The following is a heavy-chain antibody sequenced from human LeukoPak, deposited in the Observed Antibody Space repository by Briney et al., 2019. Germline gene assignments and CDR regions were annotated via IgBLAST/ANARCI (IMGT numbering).Heavy chain of an antibody. CDR3: ARTYGDDAFDI. J-gene: IGHJ3*02. D-gene: IGHD4-17*01. CDR2: IYYSGST. V-gene: IGHV4-59*01. Sequence: PSETLSLTCTVSGGSISTYYWSWVRQPPGEGLEWIGYIYYSGSTKYNPSLESRVTMSVDTSKNQFSLQVNSTTTADTAVYYCARTYGDDAFDIWGQGTTVTVSS. CDR1: GGSISTYY.